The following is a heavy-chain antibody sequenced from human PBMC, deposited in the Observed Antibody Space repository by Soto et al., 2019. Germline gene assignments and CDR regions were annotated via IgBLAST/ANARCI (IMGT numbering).Heavy chain of an antibody. Sequence: GSLRLSCAASGFTVSSNYMSWVRQAPGKGLEWVSVIYSGGSTYYADSVKGRFTISRDNSKNTLYLQMNSLRAEDTAVYYCARTLAARTYYYYGMDVWGQGTTVTVSS. J-gene: IGHJ6*02. V-gene: IGHV3-53*01. D-gene: IGHD6-6*01. CDR3: ARTLAARTYYYYGMDV. CDR1: GFTVSSNY. CDR2: IYSGGST.